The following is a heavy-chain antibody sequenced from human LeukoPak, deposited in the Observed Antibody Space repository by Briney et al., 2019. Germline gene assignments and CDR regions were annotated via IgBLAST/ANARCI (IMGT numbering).Heavy chain of an antibody. CDR1: GGSISSGSYY. CDR3: ARVLDYSGYDGEYYDSTVLDY. CDR2: MYTSGST. D-gene: IGHD5-12*01. Sequence: SETLSLTCTVSGGSISSGSYYWSWIRQPAGQGLEYIGRMYTSGSTNYNPSLKSRVTISVDTAKNQFSLKLSSVTAADTAVYYCARVLDYSGYDGEYYDSTVLDYWGQGTLVTVSS. J-gene: IGHJ4*02. V-gene: IGHV4-61*02.